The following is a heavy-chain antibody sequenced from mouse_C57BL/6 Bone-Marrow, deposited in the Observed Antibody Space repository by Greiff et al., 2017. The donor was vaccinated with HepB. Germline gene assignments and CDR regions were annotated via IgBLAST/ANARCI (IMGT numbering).Heavy chain of an antibody. D-gene: IGHD2-2*01. CDR1: GYTFTSYW. CDR3: ARIYGYDGFDY. J-gene: IGHJ2*01. V-gene: IGHV1-64*01. CDR2: IHPNSGST. Sequence: QVHVKQPGAELVKPGASVKLSCKASGYTFTSYWMHWVKQRPGQGLEWIGMIHPNSGSTNYNEKFKSKATLTVDKSSSTAYMQLSSLTSEDSAVYYCARIYGYDGFDYWGQGTTLTVSS.